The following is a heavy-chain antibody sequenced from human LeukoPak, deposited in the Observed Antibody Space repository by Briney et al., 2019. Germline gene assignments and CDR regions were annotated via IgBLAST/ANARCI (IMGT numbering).Heavy chain of an antibody. J-gene: IGHJ4*02. CDR3: ASSPDYGEGVFHY. CDR2: FYYSGST. Sequence: SETLSLTCTVSGGSVSSYCWSWIRQPPGKGLEWIGYFYYSGSTNYNPSLKSRVTMSLDTSKNHFSLKPSYVNASDTAVSYCASSPDYGEGVFHYWGQGTLVTVSS. V-gene: IGHV4-59*08. CDR1: GGSVSSYC. D-gene: IGHD4-17*01.